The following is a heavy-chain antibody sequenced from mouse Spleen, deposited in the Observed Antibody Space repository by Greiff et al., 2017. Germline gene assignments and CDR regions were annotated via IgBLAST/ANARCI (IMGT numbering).Heavy chain of an antibody. CDR1: GFAFSSYD. CDR3: ARQRAMIFYAMDY. D-gene: IGHD2-4*01. Sequence: EVKLVESGRGLVKPGGSLKLSCAASGFAFSSYDMSWVRQTPEKRLEWVAYISSGGGSTYYPDTVKGRFTISRDNAKNTLYLQMSSLKSEDTAMYYCARQRAMIFYAMDYWGQGTSVTVSS. CDR2: ISSGGGST. J-gene: IGHJ4*01. V-gene: IGHV5-12-1*01.